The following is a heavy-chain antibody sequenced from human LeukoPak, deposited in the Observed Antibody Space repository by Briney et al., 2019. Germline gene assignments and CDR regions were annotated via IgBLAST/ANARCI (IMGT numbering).Heavy chain of an antibody. CDR3: ARDGGIVGATYFDY. J-gene: IGHJ4*02. D-gene: IGHD1-26*01. Sequence: PGGSLRLSCAASGFTFSSYWMSWVRQAPGKGLEWVANIKQDGSEKYYVDSVKGRFTISRDNAKNSLYLQMNSLRAEDTAVYYCARDGGIVGATYFDYWGQGTLVTVSS. CDR2: IKQDGSEK. V-gene: IGHV3-7*01. CDR1: GFTFSSYW.